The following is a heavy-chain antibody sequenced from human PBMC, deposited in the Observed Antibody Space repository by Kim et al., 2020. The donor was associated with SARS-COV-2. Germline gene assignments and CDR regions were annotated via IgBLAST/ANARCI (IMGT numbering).Heavy chain of an antibody. J-gene: IGHJ6*02. Sequence: ASVKVSCKASGYTFTSYDINWVRQATGQGLEWMGWMNPNSGNTGYAQKFQGRVTMTRNTSISTAYMELSSLRSEDTAVYYCATRGLHPSLDYGMDVWGQGTTVTVSS. CDR1: GYTFTSYD. CDR2: MNPNSGNT. V-gene: IGHV1-8*01. D-gene: IGHD3-16*01. CDR3: ATRGLHPSLDYGMDV.